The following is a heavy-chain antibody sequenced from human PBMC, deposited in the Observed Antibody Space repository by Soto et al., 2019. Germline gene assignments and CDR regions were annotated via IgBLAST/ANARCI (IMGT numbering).Heavy chain of an antibody. V-gene: IGHV1-69*02. CDR3: VRTGNFDS. CDR1: GGTFDSFS. CDR2: IIPIIDIT. D-gene: IGHD1-1*01. J-gene: IGHJ4*02. Sequence: QVQLEQSGAEVKKPGSSVKVSCKASGGTFDSFSISWVRQAPGQGLEWMGRIIPIIDITKYAQRFQGRLTITADKSTTTVYMDLSSLRSDDTAVYYCVRTGNFDSWGQGTLVSVSS.